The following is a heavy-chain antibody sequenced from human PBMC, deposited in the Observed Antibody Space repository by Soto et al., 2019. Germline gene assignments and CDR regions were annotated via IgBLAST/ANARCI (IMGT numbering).Heavy chain of an antibody. CDR2: ISTSGTT. CDR3: AREAGPDRWFDP. V-gene: IGHV4-4*07. D-gene: IGHD6-19*01. Sequence: SETLSLTCTVSGASISSYFWTWIRQPAGKGLDWIGRISTSGTTNYNPSLKSRVTMSVDTSRNHFSLNLSSVTAADTAVYYCAREAGPDRWFDPWGQGTLVTVSS. J-gene: IGHJ5*02. CDR1: GASISSYF.